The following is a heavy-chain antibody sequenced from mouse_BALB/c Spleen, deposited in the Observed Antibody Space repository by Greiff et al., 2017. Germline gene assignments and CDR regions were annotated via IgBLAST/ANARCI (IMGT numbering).Heavy chain of an antibody. D-gene: IGHD2-4*01. CDR2: IDPSDSET. CDR3: ARSTMITAGFAY. CDR1: GYTFTSYW. Sequence: QVQLQQPGAELVKPGAPVKLSCKASGYTFTSYWMNWVKQRPGRGLEWIGRIDPSDSETHYNQKFKDKATLTVDKSSSTAYIQLSSLTSEDSAVYYCARSTMITAGFAYWGQGTLVTVSA. V-gene: IGHV1-69*02. J-gene: IGHJ3*01.